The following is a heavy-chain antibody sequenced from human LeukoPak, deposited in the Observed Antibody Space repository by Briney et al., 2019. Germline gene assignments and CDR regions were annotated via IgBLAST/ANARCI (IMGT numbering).Heavy chain of an antibody. D-gene: IGHD4-17*01. J-gene: IGHJ4*02. CDR3: ARHYGHYAGYYFDY. V-gene: IGHV4-34*01. Sequence: SETLSLTCAVYGGSFSGYYWSWIRQPPGKGLEWIGSIYYSGSTYYNPSFKSRVTISVDTSKNQFSLKLSSVTAADTAVYYCARHYGHYAGYYFDYWGQGTLVTASS. CDR1: GGSFSGYY. CDR2: IYYSGST.